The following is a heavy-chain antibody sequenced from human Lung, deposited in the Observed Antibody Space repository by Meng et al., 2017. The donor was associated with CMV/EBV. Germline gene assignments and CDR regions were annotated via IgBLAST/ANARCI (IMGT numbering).Heavy chain of an antibody. V-gene: IGHV1-2*02. CDR2: INSYTGGT. J-gene: IGHJ4*02. CDR3: ARAIAVAGTAPFDY. CDR1: GYTFTGYH. D-gene: IGHD6-19*01. Sequence: SVXVSXXASGYTFTGYHIHWVRQAPGQGLQWMGWINSYTGGTISAQKFQGRVTMTRDTSISTASMELRRLTSDDTAVYFCARAIAVAGTAPFDYWGKGTLVTVSS.